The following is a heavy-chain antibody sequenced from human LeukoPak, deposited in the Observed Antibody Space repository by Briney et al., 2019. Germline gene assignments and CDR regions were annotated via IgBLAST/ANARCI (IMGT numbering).Heavy chain of an antibody. CDR2: IYYSGST. CDR3: ARVKKQAFDY. J-gene: IGHJ4*02. CDR1: GGSISSGGYS. V-gene: IGHV4-30-2*05. Sequence: SETLSLTCAVSGGSISSGGYSWSWIRQPPGKGLEWIGYIYYSGSTYYNPSLKSRVTISVDTSKNQFSLKLSSVTAADTAVYYCARVKKQAFDYWGQGTLVTVSS.